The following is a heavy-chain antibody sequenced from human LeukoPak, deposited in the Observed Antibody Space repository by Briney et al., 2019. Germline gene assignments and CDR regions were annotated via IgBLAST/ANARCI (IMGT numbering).Heavy chain of an antibody. D-gene: IGHD3-10*01. Sequence: GGSLRLSCAASGFTFSSYSMHWVRQAPGKGLDWVADISRDAEKMYYADSVKGRFTISRDNSENTLHLQMNSLTVEDTAIYYCTRDQWGVATITGMDVWGQGTTDTVSS. CDR3: TRDQWGVATITGMDV. CDR1: GFTFSSYS. J-gene: IGHJ6*02. V-gene: IGHV3-30*04. CDR2: ISRDAEKM.